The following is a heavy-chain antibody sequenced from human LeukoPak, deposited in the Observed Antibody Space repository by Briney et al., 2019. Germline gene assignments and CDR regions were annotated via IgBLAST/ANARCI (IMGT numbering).Heavy chain of an antibody. CDR2: IDRPAKSYAT. J-gene: IGHJ5*02. Sequence: GGSLRLSCAASGFTLSDSAIHWVRQASGKGLEWVGLIDRPAKSYATAYGASVGVRFTISRDDSKNTAYLQMDSLKTEDTALYYCTRDRGTYNWLDPWGQGTLVTVSS. V-gene: IGHV3-73*01. D-gene: IGHD1-26*01. CDR3: TRDRGTYNWLDP. CDR1: GFTLSDSA.